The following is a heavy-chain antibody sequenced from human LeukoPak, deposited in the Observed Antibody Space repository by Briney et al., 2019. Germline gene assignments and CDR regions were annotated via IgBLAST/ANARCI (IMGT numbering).Heavy chain of an antibody. D-gene: IGHD4-17*01. Sequence: PGGSLRLSCAASGFTFSNYSMTWVRQAPGKGLEWISYISRSSSSIYYADSLKGRFTISRDNAENSLFLQMNSLRDEDTAVYYCARSDYYAFDIWGQGTMVTVSP. CDR3: ARSDYYAFDI. CDR2: ISRSSSSI. CDR1: GFTFSNYS. J-gene: IGHJ3*02. V-gene: IGHV3-48*02.